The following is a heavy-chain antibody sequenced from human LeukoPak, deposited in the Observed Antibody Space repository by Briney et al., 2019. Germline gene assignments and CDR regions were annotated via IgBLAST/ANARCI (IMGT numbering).Heavy chain of an antibody. CDR1: GFTFSNYA. Sequence: PGGSLRLSCAASGFTFSNYAMSWVRQAPGKGLEWISGITGGRSTYYADSVKGRFTISRDNSKNTLYLQMNSLRAEDTAVYYCANTAIPLYYYYGMDVWGQGTTVTVSS. CDR3: ANTAIPLYYYYGMDV. D-gene: IGHD5-18*01. J-gene: IGHJ6*02. CDR2: ITGGRST. V-gene: IGHV3-23*01.